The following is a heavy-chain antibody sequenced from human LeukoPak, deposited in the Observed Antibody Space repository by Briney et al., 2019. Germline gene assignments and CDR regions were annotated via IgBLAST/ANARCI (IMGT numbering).Heavy chain of an antibody. J-gene: IGHJ6*04. CDR3: ARGEAYYYGSGSYWYGMDV. V-gene: IGHV1-69*13. D-gene: IGHD3-10*01. Sequence: SVKVSCKASGGTFSSYVINWVRQAPGQGLAWMGGIIPIFGTANYAQKFQGRVTLTADESTRTAYMERRSLRSEDTAVYYCARGEAYYYGSGSYWYGMDVWGKGTTVTVSS. CDR1: GGTFSSYV. CDR2: IIPIFGTA.